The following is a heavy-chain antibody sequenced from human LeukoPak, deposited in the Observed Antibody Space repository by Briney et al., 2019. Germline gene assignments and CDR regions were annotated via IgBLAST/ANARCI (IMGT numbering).Heavy chain of an antibody. CDR2: ISDSGST. Sequence: SETLSLTCTVSGGSISSSSYSWGCIRQPPGKGLEWIGSISDSGSTFYNPSLKSRVAISVDTSKNQFSLRLNSVTAADTALYPCARYHSSASSSSSFDYWGQGVQVTVSS. D-gene: IGHD6-6*01. J-gene: IGHJ4*02. CDR3: ARYHSSASSSSSFDY. CDR1: GGSISSSSYS. V-gene: IGHV4-39*07.